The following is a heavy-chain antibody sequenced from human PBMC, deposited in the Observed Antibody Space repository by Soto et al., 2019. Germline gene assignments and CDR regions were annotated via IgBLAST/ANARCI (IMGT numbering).Heavy chain of an antibody. J-gene: IGHJ4*02. V-gene: IGHV4-30-2*01. CDR3: ARGGGKYSTSSHFDY. Sequence: SETLSLTCAVSGGSISSGGYSWSWIRQPPGKGLEWIGYIYHSGSTYYNPSLKSRVTISVDRSKNQFSLKLSSVTAADTAVYYCARGGGKYSTSSHFDYWGQGTLVTVSS. CDR2: IYHSGST. D-gene: IGHD6-6*01. CDR1: GGSISSGGYS.